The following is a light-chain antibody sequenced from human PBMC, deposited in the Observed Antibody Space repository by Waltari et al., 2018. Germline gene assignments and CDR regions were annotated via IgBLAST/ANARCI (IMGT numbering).Light chain of an antibody. Sequence: QSALTQPASVSGSPGQSITISCTGTSSDIGSYHLVSWYQQHPGKAPKLLIYEGSKRPSGVSNRFSGSKSGNTASLTISGLQTEDEADYYCCSYAGSSIFVVFGGGTKLTVL. CDR3: CSYAGSSIFVV. CDR2: EGS. V-gene: IGLV2-23*03. CDR1: SSDIGSYHL. J-gene: IGLJ2*01.